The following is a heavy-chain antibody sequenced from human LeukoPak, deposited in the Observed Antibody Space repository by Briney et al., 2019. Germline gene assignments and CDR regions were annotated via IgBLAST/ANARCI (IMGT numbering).Heavy chain of an antibody. D-gene: IGHD2-21*01. CDR2: ISAFNGNT. V-gene: IGHV1-18*01. CDR3: ARDCDPGDYYYYGMDV. CDR1: GYTFSDYG. J-gene: IGHJ6*02. Sequence: VASVKVSCKASGYTFSDYGVSWVRQAPGQGLEWMGWISAFNGNTNYAQKLQGRVTMTTDTSTSTAYMELRSLRSDDTAVYYCARDCDPGDYYYYGMDVWGQGTTVTVSS.